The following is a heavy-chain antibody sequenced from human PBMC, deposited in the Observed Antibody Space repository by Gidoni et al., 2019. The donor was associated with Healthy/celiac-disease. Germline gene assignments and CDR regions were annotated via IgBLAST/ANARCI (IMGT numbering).Heavy chain of an antibody. J-gene: IGHJ4*02. Sequence: EVQLVESGGGLVQPGGSLRLSCAASGFTFSSYWMSWVRQAPGKGLEWVANIKQDGSEKYYVDSVKGRFTISRDNAKNSLYLQMNSLRAEDTAVYYCARAPTPSIVVVTGGFDYWGQGTLVTVSS. CDR3: ARAPTPSIVVVTGGFDY. CDR2: IKQDGSEK. CDR1: GFTFSSYW. V-gene: IGHV3-7*01. D-gene: IGHD3-22*01.